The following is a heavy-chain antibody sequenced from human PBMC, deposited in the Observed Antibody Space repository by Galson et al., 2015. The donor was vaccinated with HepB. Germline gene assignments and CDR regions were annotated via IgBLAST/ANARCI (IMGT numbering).Heavy chain of an antibody. J-gene: IGHJ6*02. Sequence: SLRLSCAASGFTFSSYAMSWVRQAPGKGLEWVSAISGSGGSTYYADSVKGRFTISRDNSKNTLYLQMNSLRAEDTAVYYCAKDLNDYYGSGSNYNVGYYYYGMDVWGQGTTVTVSS. CDR1: GFTFSSYA. CDR3: AKDLNDYYGSGSNYNVGYYYYGMDV. V-gene: IGHV3-23*01. CDR2: ISGSGGST. D-gene: IGHD3-10*01.